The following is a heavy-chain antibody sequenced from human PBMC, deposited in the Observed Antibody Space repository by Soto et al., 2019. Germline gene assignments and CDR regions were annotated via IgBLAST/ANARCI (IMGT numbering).Heavy chain of an antibody. V-gene: IGHV3-74*01. CDR2: IHADGSVT. D-gene: IGHD3-16*01. CDR1: GFTFRTYW. Sequence: GGSLRLSCAASGFTFRTYWMHWVRQVPGKGLVSVSRIHADGSVTTYAGSVEGRFTVSRDNAGNTLYLQMNSLTVEDTAVYYCARGRLMSGGGYDYFDYWGQGTLVTVSS. J-gene: IGHJ4*02. CDR3: ARGRLMSGGGYDYFDY.